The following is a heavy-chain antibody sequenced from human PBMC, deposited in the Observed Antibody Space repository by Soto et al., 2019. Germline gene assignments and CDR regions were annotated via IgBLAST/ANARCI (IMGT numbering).Heavy chain of an antibody. D-gene: IGHD2-15*01. V-gene: IGHV1-3*01. CDR1: GYSFTSYV. Sequence: QVQIVQSGAEVKKPGASVKVSCKASGYSFTSYVMHWVRQAPGQRLEWMGWINAGNGNTKYSQKFQDRVTIMRDTFASAAYMELGSLRSEDTAVFYCARGPCSGRSCYSGGMDVWGQGTTVTVSS. J-gene: IGHJ6*02. CDR2: INAGNGNT. CDR3: ARGPCSGRSCYSGGMDV.